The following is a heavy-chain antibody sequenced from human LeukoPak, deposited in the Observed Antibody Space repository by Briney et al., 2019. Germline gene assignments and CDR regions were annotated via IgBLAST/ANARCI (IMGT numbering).Heavy chain of an antibody. V-gene: IGHV4-59*01. CDR3: ARAAWFDP. CDR1: GGSISSYY. Sequence: SETLSLTCTVSGGSISSYYWSWIRQPPGKGLEWIGYIYYSGSTNYNPSLKSRVTISVDTSKNQFSLRLSSVTAADTAVYYCARAAWFDPWGQGALVTVSS. CDR2: IYYSGST. J-gene: IGHJ5*02.